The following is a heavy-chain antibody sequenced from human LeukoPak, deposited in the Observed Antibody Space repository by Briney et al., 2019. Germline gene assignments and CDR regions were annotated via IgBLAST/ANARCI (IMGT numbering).Heavy chain of an antibody. J-gene: IGHJ4*02. CDR1: GYTFTSYG. V-gene: IGHV1-18*01. D-gene: IGHD6-19*01. CDR2: ISAYNGNT. CDR3: ARDQPPQSVFDY. Sequence: ASVKVSCKASGYTFTSYGISWVRQAPGQGLEWMGWISAYNGNTNYAQKLQGRVTMTTDTPTSTAYMELRSLRSDDTAVYYCARDQPPQSVFDYWGQGTLVTVSS.